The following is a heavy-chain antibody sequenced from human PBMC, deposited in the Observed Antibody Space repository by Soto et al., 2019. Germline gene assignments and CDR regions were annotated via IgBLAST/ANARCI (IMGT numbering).Heavy chain of an antibody. CDR3: ARDRVTRYYGSAPHGMDV. V-gene: IGHV1-3*01. CDR1: GYTFTSYA. D-gene: IGHD3-10*01. Sequence: QVQLVQSGAEVKTPGASVKVSCKASGYTFTSYAMHWVRQAPGQRLEWMGWINAGNGNTKYSQKFQGRVTITRDTSASTAYMELSSLRSEDTAVYYCARDRVTRYYGSAPHGMDVWGQGTTVTVSS. J-gene: IGHJ6*02. CDR2: INAGNGNT.